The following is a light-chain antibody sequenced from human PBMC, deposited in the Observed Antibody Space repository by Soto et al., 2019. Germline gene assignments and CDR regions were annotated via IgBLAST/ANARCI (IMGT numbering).Light chain of an antibody. J-gene: IGLJ2*01. CDR1: ISDVGGYNY. CDR2: DVS. Sequence: QSALTQPASVSGSPGHSITISCTGTISDVGGYNYVSWYQQHPGKAPKLMIYDVSNRPSGVSNRFSGSKSGNTASLTITGLQAEDEADYYCSSYTISSPHVVFGGGTKLTVL. V-gene: IGLV2-14*01. CDR3: SSYTISSPHVV.